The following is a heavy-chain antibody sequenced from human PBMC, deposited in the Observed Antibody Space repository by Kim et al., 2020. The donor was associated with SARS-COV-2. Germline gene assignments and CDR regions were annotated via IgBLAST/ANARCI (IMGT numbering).Heavy chain of an antibody. Sequence: ASVKVSCKASGYTFTTATIHWVRQAPGQSLEWMGWINVGNGNSDYSQRFQGRVAFTKTISASTAYMELRSLRSEDTAIYYCARSRGVIPRSVFYFDPWGQGALVTVSS. J-gene: IGHJ4*02. V-gene: IGHV1-3*01. CDR3: ARSRGVIPRSVFYFDP. CDR2: INVGNGNS. D-gene: IGHD3-10*01. CDR1: GYTFTTAT.